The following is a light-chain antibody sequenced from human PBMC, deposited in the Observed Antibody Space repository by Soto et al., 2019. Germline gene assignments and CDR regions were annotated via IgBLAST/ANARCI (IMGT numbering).Light chain of an antibody. Sequence: EIVMTQSPATLSVSPGDRATLSCRASQSIDTNIAWHQRKPGQAPRLLLYGASIRAVGVPARFSGSGSGTEFTLTISSLQSEDLATYYCQQYNSFALTFGGGTKVEIK. CDR2: GAS. CDR3: QQYNSFALT. V-gene: IGKV3-15*01. J-gene: IGKJ4*01. CDR1: QSIDTN.